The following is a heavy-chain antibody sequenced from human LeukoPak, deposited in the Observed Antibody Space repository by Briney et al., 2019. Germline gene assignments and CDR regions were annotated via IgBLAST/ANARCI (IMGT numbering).Heavy chain of an antibody. CDR3: ARLLNPNTMVLGEYFDY. Sequence: KPGESLQICCQGSGYSVTSYWIGCVRQMTGKGVGWIGIIYPGDYDIRYSSSFGGHVTVTADTSISTAYLQWSSLKSSDTAMYYCARLLNPNTMVLGEYFDYWGQGTLVTVSS. CDR2: IYPGDYDI. CDR1: GYSVTSYW. V-gene: IGHV5-51*01. D-gene: IGHD3-10*01. J-gene: IGHJ4*02.